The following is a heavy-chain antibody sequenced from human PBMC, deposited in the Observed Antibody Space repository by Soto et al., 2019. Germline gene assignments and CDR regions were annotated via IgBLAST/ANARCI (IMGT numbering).Heavy chain of an antibody. Sequence: QVQLVQSGAEVKKPGSSVKVSCKASGGTFSSYTISWVRQAPGQGLEWMGRIIPILGIANYAQKFQGRVKITADKSTSTASMELSSLRSEDTAVYYCARGIGGWFDPWGQGTLVTVSS. D-gene: IGHD3-10*01. J-gene: IGHJ5*02. V-gene: IGHV1-69*02. CDR3: ARGIGGWFDP. CDR1: GGTFSSYT. CDR2: IIPILGIA.